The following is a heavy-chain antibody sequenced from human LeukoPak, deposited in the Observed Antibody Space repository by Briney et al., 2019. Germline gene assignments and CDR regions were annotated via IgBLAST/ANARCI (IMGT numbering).Heavy chain of an antibody. CDR3: ARAVEDFWSGYHYYYYYMDV. V-gene: IGHV4-39*07. CDR1: GGSISSSSYY. Sequence: SETLSLTCTVSGGSISSSSYYWGWIRQPPGKGLEWIGSIYYSGSTYYNPSLKSRVTISVDTSKNQFSLKLSSVTAADTAVYYCARAVEDFWSGYHYYYYYMDVWGKGTTVTVSS. J-gene: IGHJ6*03. CDR2: IYYSGST. D-gene: IGHD3-3*01.